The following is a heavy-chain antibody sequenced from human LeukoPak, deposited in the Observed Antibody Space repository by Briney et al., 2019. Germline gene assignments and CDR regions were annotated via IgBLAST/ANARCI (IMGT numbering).Heavy chain of an antibody. CDR3: ARVVQDIVVVPAAINWFDP. D-gene: IGHD2-2*01. Sequence: PSETLSLTCTVSGYSISSGYYWGWIRQPPGKGLEWIGSIYHSGSTYYNPSLKSRVTISVDTSKNQFSLKLSSVTAADTAVYYCARVVQDIVVVPAAINWFDPWGQGTLVTVSS. V-gene: IGHV4-38-2*02. J-gene: IGHJ5*02. CDR1: GYSISSGYY. CDR2: IYHSGST.